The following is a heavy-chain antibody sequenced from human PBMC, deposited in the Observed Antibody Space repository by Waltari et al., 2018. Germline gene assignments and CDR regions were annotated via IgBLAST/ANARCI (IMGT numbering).Heavy chain of an antibody. V-gene: IGHV3-30*02. CDR3: ARGRSNSQGDAFDI. J-gene: IGHJ3*02. CDR2: IRYDGSKK. D-gene: IGHD1-26*01. Sequence: QVQVVESGGGVVQPGGSLRLSCATSGFTFSTYGMHWVRQAPGKGLEWVAFIRYDGSKKYCADSVKGRFTISRDNSKNTMYVQMNSLRADDTAVYYCARGRSNSQGDAFDIWGQGTMVTVSS. CDR1: GFTFSTYG.